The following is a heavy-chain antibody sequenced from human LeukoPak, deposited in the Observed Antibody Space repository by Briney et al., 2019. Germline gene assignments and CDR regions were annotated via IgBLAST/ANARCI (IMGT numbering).Heavy chain of an antibody. CDR2: IYGSGDST. D-gene: IGHD2-2*01. V-gene: IGHV3-23*01. J-gene: IGHJ2*01. Sequence: GGSLRLSCVASGFTFSNHAMTWVRQAPGKGPGWVSVIYGSGDSTFYADSVKGRFTISRDNSKNILYLHMNSLRVEDSAIYYCAKDRTAVPLAYWYFDLWGRGTLVTVSS. CDR3: AKDRTAVPLAYWYFDL. CDR1: GFTFSNHA.